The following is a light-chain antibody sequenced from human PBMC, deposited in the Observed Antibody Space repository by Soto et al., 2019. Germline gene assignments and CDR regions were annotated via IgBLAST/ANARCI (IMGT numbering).Light chain of an antibody. CDR3: QQDYNLL. CDR1: QSVSGNY. J-gene: IGKJ4*01. CDR2: GAS. Sequence: EVVMTQSPGTLSLCPGEASTLSCRASQSVSGNYLAWYQQKPGQAPRLLIYGASTRATGIPARFSGSGSGTDFTLTISSLQPEDFAVYYCQQDYNLLFGGGTKVDIK. V-gene: IGKV3D-7*01.